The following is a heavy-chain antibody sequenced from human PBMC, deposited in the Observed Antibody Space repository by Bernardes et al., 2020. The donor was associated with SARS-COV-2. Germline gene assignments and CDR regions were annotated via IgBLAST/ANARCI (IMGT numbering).Heavy chain of an antibody. CDR1: GGSMVSYH. Sequence: ETLSLTCSVSGGSMVSYHWVWVRQRPGKGLEWIGNIYYIGNTDYNPSLKTRVTMSVDTSRSQFALHLTSVTAADTAVYYCARRRASSYYYMDVWGTGTTVIVS. CDR3: ARRRASSYYYMDV. J-gene: IGHJ6*03. V-gene: IGHV4-59*08. D-gene: IGHD6-6*01. CDR2: IYYIGNT.